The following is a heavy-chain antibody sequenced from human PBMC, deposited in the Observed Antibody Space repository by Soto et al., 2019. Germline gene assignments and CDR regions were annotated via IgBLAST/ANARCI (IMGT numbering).Heavy chain of an antibody. D-gene: IGHD2-21*02. CDR2: ISSGSDNI. V-gene: IGHV3-48*02. CDR3: ARLPKGSLVTA. J-gene: IGHJ4*02. Sequence: LVESGGGLVSPGGSLRLSCVASGFRFSDHSMTWVRQSPGKGLQWIAYISSGSDNIYYAESVRGRFTVSRDNAKNALFLQMNSLREDDTATYYCARLPKGSLVTAWGQGTRVTVSS. CDR1: GFRFSDHS.